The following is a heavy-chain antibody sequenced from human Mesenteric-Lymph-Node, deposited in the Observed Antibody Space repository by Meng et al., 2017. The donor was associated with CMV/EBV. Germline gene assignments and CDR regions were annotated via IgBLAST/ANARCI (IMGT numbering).Heavy chain of an antibody. CDR2: ISSSGSTT. J-gene: IGHJ4*02. CDR1: GFTFSDYS. CDR3: ARRNYLDY. V-gene: IGHV3-11*01. Sequence: GESLKISCAAYGFTFSDYSMSWIRQAPGKGLEWVSYISSSGSTTYYPDSVKGRFTISRDNARNSLDLQMNSLRAEDTAVYYCARRNYLDYWGQGTLVTVS.